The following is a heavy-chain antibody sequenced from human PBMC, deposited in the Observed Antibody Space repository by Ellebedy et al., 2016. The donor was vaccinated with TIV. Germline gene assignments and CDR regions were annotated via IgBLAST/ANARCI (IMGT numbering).Heavy chain of an antibody. V-gene: IGHV4-39*07. Sequence: SETLSLXXTVSGGSISSSSYYWGWIRQPPGKGLEWIGSIYYSGSTNYNPSLKSRVTISVDTSKNQFSLKLSSVTAADTAVYYCARFDGYCSSTSCYRDAFDIWGQGTMVTVSS. CDR3: ARFDGYCSSTSCYRDAFDI. J-gene: IGHJ3*02. CDR1: GGSISSSSYY. D-gene: IGHD2-2*01. CDR2: IYYSGST.